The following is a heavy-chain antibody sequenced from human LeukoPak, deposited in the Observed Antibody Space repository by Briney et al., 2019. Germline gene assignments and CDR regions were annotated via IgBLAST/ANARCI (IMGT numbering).Heavy chain of an antibody. Sequence: GESLKISCKGSGYSFTSYWIGWVRQMPGKGLEWMGIIYPGDSDTRYSPSFQGQVTISADKSISTAYLQWSSLKASDTAIYYCARLDGYCSSTSCRLGDYWGQGTLVTVSS. D-gene: IGHD2-2*03. V-gene: IGHV5-51*01. CDR1: GYSFTSYW. CDR2: IYPGDSDT. J-gene: IGHJ4*02. CDR3: ARLDGYCSSTSCRLGDY.